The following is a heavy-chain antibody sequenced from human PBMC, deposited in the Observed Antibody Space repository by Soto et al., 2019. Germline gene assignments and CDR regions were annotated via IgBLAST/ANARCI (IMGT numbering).Heavy chain of an antibody. CDR1: GFTFSSNW. V-gene: IGHV3-74*01. Sequence: PGGSLRLSCAASGFTFSSNWLHWVRRVPGRGLVWVSRINPDGSGTNYEDSVEGRFTDSGDNAKNTVYLQINSIRVEDTAVYYCARDGEGFWGQGTLVTVSS. CDR3: ARDGEGF. D-gene: IGHD2-21*01. CDR2: INPDGSGT. J-gene: IGHJ4*02.